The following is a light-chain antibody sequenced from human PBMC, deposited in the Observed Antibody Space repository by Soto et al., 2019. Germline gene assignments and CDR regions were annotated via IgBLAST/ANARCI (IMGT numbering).Light chain of an antibody. Sequence: DIQMTQSPSSLSASVGDRVTITCRASQNISSYLNWYQQKPGKAPKLLIYAASSLQSGVPSRFSGSGSGTDFTLTISSLQPEDFATYYCQQSYSTPPGSTFGQGTKVEIK. CDR2: AAS. J-gene: IGKJ1*01. V-gene: IGKV1-39*01. CDR3: QQSYSTPPGST. CDR1: QNISSY.